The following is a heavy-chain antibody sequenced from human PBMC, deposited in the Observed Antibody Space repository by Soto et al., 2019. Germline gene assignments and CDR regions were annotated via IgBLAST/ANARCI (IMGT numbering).Heavy chain of an antibody. V-gene: IGHV3-66*04. J-gene: IGHJ4*01. D-gene: IGHD5-18*01. CDR1: GVTVSSNY. CDR2: IYSGGST. Sequence: EVQLVESGGGLVQPGGSLRLSCAASGVTVSSNYMSWVRQAPGKGLEWVAVIYSGGSTYYADSVKGRFTISRDNSKNTLYLTMNYLRAEDTAVYYSARHGYKYGGDYFDYWGHGTLVTVAS. CDR3: ARHGYKYGGDYFDY.